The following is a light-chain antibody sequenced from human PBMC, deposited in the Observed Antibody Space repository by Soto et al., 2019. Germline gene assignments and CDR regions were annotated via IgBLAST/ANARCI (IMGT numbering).Light chain of an antibody. CDR2: DAS. J-gene: IGKJ1*01. CDR3: QQYGDRPRT. V-gene: IGKV3-15*01. Sequence: DIQRTQSPATLSVSPGDRATLSCRASQYIGSAVAWYHQRSGQAPRLLIFDASVRVPTTPARFSGSVSGTEFTLTISSLESEDFAVYFCQQYGDRPRTFGQGTKVDIK. CDR1: QYIGSA.